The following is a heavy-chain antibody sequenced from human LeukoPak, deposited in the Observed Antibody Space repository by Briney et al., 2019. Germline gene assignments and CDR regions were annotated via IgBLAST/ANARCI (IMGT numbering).Heavy chain of an antibody. CDR3: AREWVSGELDP. D-gene: IGHD4-17*01. V-gene: IGHV4-59*01. CDR1: GGSISSYY. CDR2: IYHSGST. Sequence: PSETLSLTCTVSGGSISSYYWSWIWQPPGKGLEWIGYIYHSGSTTYNPSLKSRVTISVDTSKNHFSLSLSSVTAADTAVYYCAREWVSGELDPWGQGTLVTVSS. J-gene: IGHJ5*02.